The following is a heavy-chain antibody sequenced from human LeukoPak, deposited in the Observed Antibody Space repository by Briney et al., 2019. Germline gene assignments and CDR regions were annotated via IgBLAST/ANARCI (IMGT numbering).Heavy chain of an antibody. Sequence: GGSLRLSCAASGFTFSSYEMNWVRQAPGKGLEWVSYIRSSGTTYYADSVKGRFTISRDNAQNSLYLQMNSLRAEDTAVYYCALWFGNTSTLGYAFDIWGQGTMVTVSS. J-gene: IGHJ3*02. V-gene: IGHV3-48*03. D-gene: IGHD3-10*01. CDR2: IRSSGTT. CDR3: ALWFGNTSTLGYAFDI. CDR1: GFTFSSYE.